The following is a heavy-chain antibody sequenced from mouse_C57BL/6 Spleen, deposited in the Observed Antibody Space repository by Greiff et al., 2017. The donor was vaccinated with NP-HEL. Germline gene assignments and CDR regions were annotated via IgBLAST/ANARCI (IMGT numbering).Heavy chain of an antibody. CDR1: GFTFSSYA. V-gene: IGHV5-4*01. D-gene: IGHD2-3*01. CDR3: ARDRGYYVYAMDY. CDR2: ISDGGSYT. Sequence: EVHLVESGGGLVKPGGSLKLSCAASGFTFSSYAMSWVRQTPEKRLEWVATISDGGSYTYYPDNVKGRFTISIDNAKNKLYLQMSSLKSEDTAMYFCARDRGYYVYAMDYWGQGTSVTVSS. J-gene: IGHJ4*01.